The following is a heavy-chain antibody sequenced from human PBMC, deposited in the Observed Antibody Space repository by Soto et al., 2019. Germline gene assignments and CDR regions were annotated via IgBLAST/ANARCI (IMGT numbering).Heavy chain of an antibody. J-gene: IGHJ4*02. Sequence: PGGSLRLSCAASGFSVSSNYMSWVRQAPGKGLEWVSVIYSGGSTYYADSVKVRFTISRDTSKNTLYLQMNSLRAEDTAVYYCARGYCSSTSCYALDYWGQGTLVTVSS. CDR3: ARGYCSSTSCYALDY. CDR2: IYSGGST. CDR1: GFSVSSNY. D-gene: IGHD2-2*01. V-gene: IGHV3-66*01.